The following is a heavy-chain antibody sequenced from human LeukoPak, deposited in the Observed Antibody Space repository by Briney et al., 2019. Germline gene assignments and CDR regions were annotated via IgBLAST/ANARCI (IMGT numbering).Heavy chain of an antibody. CDR3: ARHEYIASYFDY. D-gene: IGHD6-6*01. CDR1: VGSISSYY. CDR2: IYYSGST. Sequence: SETLSDTCIVSVGSISSYYRSWIQQPPGKGLEGIGYIYYSGSTNYNPSLKSRVTISVDTSKNQFFLNLSSVTAADTAVYYCARHEYIASYFDYWGQGTPVTVSS. J-gene: IGHJ4*02. V-gene: IGHV4-59*08.